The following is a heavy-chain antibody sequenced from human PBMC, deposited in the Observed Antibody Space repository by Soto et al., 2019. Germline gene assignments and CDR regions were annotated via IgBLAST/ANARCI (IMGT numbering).Heavy chain of an antibody. J-gene: IGHJ6*03. D-gene: IGHD3-3*01. CDR1: GYTLTELS. CDR3: AARSGYYTSYYYMDV. CDR2: FDPEDGET. Sequence: GASVKVSCKVSGYTLTELSMHWVRQAPGKGLEWMGGFDPEDGETIYAQRFQGRVTMTEDTSTDTAYMELSSLRSEDTAVYYCAARSGYYTSYYYMDVWGKGTTVTVSS. V-gene: IGHV1-24*01.